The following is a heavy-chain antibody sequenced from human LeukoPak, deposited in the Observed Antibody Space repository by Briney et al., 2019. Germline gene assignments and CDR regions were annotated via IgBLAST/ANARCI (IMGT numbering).Heavy chain of an antibody. Sequence: SETLSLTCSVSGGSITSHFWSWIRQPPGKGLEWIGYIYYSGSTNYNPSLKSRVTISVDTSKNQFSLKLSSVTAADTAVYYCARGESYYYDSSGYRENAFDIWGQGTMVTVSS. CDR2: IYYSGST. J-gene: IGHJ3*02. CDR3: ARGESYYYDSSGYRENAFDI. D-gene: IGHD3-22*01. CDR1: GGSITSHF. V-gene: IGHV4-59*11.